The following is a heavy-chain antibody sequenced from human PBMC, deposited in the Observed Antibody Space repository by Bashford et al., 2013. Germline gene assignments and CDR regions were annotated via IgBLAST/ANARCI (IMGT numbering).Heavy chain of an antibody. CDR3: ARDQDTAMVTGYYYYYGMDV. V-gene: IGHV1-2*02. Sequence: ASVKVSWQGFWIHLHRLLYALGATRAPGQGLEWMGWINPNSGGTNYAQKFQGRVTMTRDTSISTAYMELSRLRSDDTAVYYCARDQDTAMVTGYYYYYGMDVWGQGTTVTVSS. CDR2: INPNSGGT. D-gene: IGHD5-18*01. J-gene: IGHJ6*02. CDR1: IHLHRLL.